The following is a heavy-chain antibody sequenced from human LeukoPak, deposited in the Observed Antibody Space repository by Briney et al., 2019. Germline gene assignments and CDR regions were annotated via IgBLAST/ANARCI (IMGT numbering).Heavy chain of an antibody. V-gene: IGHV7-4-1*02. CDR2: INTNAGNP. J-gene: IGHJ3*02. D-gene: IGHD3-22*01. CDR3: ARDLSDNTDYYYVGDAFDI. CDR1: GYTFTSYA. Sequence: ASVKVSCKASGYTFTSYAMNWVRQAPGQGLEWMGWINTNAGNPTYAQGFTGRFVFSLDTSVSTAYLQISSLKAEDTAVYYCARDLSDNTDYYYVGDAFDIWGQGTMVTVSS.